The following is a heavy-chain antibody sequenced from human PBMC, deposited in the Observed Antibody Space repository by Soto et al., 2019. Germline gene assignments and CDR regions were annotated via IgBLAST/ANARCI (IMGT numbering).Heavy chain of an antibody. V-gene: IGHV3-66*01. CDR1: GATVSSNY. CDR2: IYSGGST. J-gene: IGHJ4*02. D-gene: IGHD3-10*01. Sequence: EVQLVESGGGLVQPGGSLRLSWAPSGATVSSNYMSWVGQAPGKGLEGVSVIYSGGSTYYADSVKGRFTISRDNSKNTLYLQMNSLRAEDTAVYYCARDFYYHGSGTMGGYFDYWGQGTLVTVSS. CDR3: ARDFYYHGSGTMGGYFDY.